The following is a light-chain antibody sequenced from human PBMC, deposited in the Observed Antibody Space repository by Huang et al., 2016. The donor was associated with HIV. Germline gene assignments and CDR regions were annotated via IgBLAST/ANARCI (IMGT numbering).Light chain of an antibody. CDR3: QQYYITPPWT. V-gene: IGKV1-NL1*01. CDR1: QGISNS. CDR2: TAS. J-gene: IGKJ1*01. Sequence: DIQMTQSPSSLSASVGDRVTITCRASQGISNSLAWYQQKPGKAPKLLLYTASRLESGVPARFSGSGSGTDFTLTISSLQPEDFATYYCQQYYITPPWTFGQGTKVEIK.